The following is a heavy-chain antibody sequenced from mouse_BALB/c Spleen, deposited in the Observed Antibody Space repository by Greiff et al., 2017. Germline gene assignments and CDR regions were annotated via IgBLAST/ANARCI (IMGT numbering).Heavy chain of an antibody. D-gene: IGHD2-14*01. V-gene: IGHV5-6-3*01. Sequence: EVKLVESGGGLVQPGGSLKLSCAASGFTFSSYGMSWVRQTPDKRLELVATINSNGGSTYYPDSVKGRFTISRDNAKNTLYLQMSSLKSEDTAMYYCARGAYYRYEDWYFDVWGAGTTVTVSS. J-gene: IGHJ1*01. CDR1: GFTFSSYG. CDR2: INSNGGST. CDR3: ARGAYYRYEDWYFDV.